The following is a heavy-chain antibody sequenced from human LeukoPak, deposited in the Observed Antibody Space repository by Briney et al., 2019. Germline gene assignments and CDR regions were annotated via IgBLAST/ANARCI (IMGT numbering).Heavy chain of an antibody. D-gene: IGHD2-15*01. Sequence: GGSLRLSCAASGFTFSSYWMSWVRQAPGKGLEWVANIKQDGSEKYYVDSVKGRFTISRDNAKNSLYLQMNSLRAEDTAVYYCARDLYCSGGSCYSRVFDYWGQGTLVTVSS. V-gene: IGHV3-7*01. CDR2: IKQDGSEK. CDR1: GFTFSSYW. CDR3: ARDLYCSGGSCYSRVFDY. J-gene: IGHJ4*02.